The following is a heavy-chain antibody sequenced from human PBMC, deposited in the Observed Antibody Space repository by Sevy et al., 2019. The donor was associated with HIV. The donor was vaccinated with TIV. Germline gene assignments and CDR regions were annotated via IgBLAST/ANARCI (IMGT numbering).Heavy chain of an antibody. CDR2: ISSSSSYI. Sequence: GGSLRLSCAASGFTFSSYSMNWVRQAPGKGLEWVSSISSSSSYIYYADSVKGRFTISRDNAKNSLYLQMNSLRAEDTAVYYCAREDADLVRGVTSLDYWGQGTLVTVSS. CDR1: GFTFSSYS. CDR3: AREDADLVRGVTSLDY. J-gene: IGHJ4*02. D-gene: IGHD3-10*01. V-gene: IGHV3-21*01.